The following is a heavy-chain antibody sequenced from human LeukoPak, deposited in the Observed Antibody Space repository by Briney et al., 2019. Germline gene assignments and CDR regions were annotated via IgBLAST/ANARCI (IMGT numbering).Heavy chain of an antibody. D-gene: IGHD2-8*01. Sequence: GGSLRLSCAASGFTVSSNYMSWVRQAPGKGLEWVSVIYSGGSTYYADSVKGRFTISRDNSKNTLYLQMNSLRAEDTAVYYCARDPPLIRATHAFDIWGQGTMVTVSS. V-gene: IGHV3-66*01. CDR2: IYSGGST. J-gene: IGHJ3*02. CDR3: ARDPPLIRATHAFDI. CDR1: GFTVSSNY.